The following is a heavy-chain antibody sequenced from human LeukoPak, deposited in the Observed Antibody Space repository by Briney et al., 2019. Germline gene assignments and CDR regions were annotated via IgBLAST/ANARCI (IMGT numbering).Heavy chain of an antibody. D-gene: IGHD1-26*01. CDR3: ARSTAGSPHAFDT. Sequence: PSETLSLTCTVSGGSIISTIYYWVWIRQPPGKGLEWIGSISYSGSTYYNPSLRSRLTISLTTSEKRFSLRLTSVTAADTAVYYCARSTAGSPHAFDTWGQGIMVTVSS. J-gene: IGHJ3*02. V-gene: IGHV4-39*01. CDR2: ISYSGST. CDR1: GGSIISTIYY.